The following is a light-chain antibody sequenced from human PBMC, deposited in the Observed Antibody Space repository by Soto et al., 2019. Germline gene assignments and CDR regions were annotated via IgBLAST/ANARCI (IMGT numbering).Light chain of an antibody. CDR1: SSDVGGYNY. Sequence: SALTQPASMSVSPGQWSTIFCTGTSSDVGGYNYVSWYQQHPGKAPKLMISDVSNRPSGVSNRFSASKSGNTASLTISGLQTEDEADYYCLSYTTISTYVFGTGTKVTV. J-gene: IGLJ1*01. CDR3: LSYTTISTYV. CDR2: DVS. V-gene: IGLV2-14*03.